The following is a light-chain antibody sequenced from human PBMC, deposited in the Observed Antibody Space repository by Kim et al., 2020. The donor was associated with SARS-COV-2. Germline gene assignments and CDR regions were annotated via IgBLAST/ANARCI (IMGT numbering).Light chain of an antibody. CDR2: GSN. CDR1: RSNIGSNT. CDR3: ATWDDSLNGVI. V-gene: IGLV1-44*01. Sequence: GQRVTLSCSGSRSNIGSNTVNWYQQLPGTAPKLLIYGSNQRPSGVPDRFSGSKSGTSASLAISGLQSEDEADYYCATWDDSLNGVIFGGGTQLTVL. J-gene: IGLJ2*01.